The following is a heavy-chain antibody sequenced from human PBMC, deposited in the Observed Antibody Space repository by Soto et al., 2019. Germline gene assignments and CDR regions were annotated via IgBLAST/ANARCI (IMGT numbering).Heavy chain of an antibody. D-gene: IGHD3-16*02. J-gene: IGHJ5*02. CDR1: GGSISSSNW. V-gene: IGHV4-4*02. CDR3: ARGYDYVWGSYRSRGWFDP. CDR2: IYHSGST. Sequence: QVQLQESGPGLVKPSGTLSLTCAVSGGSISSSNWWSWVRQPPGKGLAWIGEIYHSGSTNYNPSLKSRATISVDKSKNQFSLKLSSVTAADTAVYYCARGYDYVWGSYRSRGWFDPWGQGTLVTVSS.